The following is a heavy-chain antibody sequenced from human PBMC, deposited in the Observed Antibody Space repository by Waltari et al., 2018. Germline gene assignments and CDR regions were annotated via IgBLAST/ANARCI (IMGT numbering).Heavy chain of an antibody. CDR1: GYSISGGYH. CDR2: VYHSGTT. J-gene: IGHJ4*02. CDR3: ARIRLDRNSWGCDN. Sequence: QVQLQESGPGLVKPSETLSLTCAVSGYSISGGYHWGWLRPPPGRAPEWIGTVYHSGTTYYNPSLMSRITISVDTSINQLSLKLNSVTAADTAVYYCARIRLDRNSWGCDNWGQGTLVTVSS. D-gene: IGHD2-2*03. V-gene: IGHV4-38-2*01.